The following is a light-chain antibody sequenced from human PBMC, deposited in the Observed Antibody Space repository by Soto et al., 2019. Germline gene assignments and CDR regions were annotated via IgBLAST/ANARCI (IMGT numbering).Light chain of an antibody. CDR2: GAS. CDR3: QQYNNWPFPSWT. V-gene: IGKV3-15*01. Sequence: EIVMTQSPATLSVSPGERATLSCRASQSVSSNLAWYQQKPGQAPRLLIYGASTRATGIPARFSGSGSGTEFTLTISSLQSADFAVYYCQQYNNWPFPSWTFGQGTKVEI. J-gene: IGKJ1*01. CDR1: QSVSSN.